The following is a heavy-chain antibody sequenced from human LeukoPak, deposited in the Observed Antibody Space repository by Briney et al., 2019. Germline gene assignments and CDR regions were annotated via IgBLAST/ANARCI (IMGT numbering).Heavy chain of an antibody. CDR3: AKSAVWGSYRYSEFDY. CDR2: ITGSGDST. D-gene: IGHD3-16*02. V-gene: IGHV3-23*01. J-gene: IGHJ4*02. Sequence: WGSLRLSCAASGCTFSNYAMTWVRQAPGKGLEWVSGITGSGDSTHYADSVRGRFTISRDNSKNTLYLQMNSLRAEDTAVYYCAKSAVWGSYRYSEFDYWGQGTLVTVSS. CDR1: GCTFSNYA.